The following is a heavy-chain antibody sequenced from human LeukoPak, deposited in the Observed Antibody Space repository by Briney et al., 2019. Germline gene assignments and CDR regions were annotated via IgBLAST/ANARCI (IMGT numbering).Heavy chain of an antibody. CDR3: ARSSGYLFDP. CDR2: IYYSATT. V-gene: IGHV4-39*01. Sequence: SQTLSLTCTVSGGSISSSSYYWGWIRQPPGKGLEWIGSIYYSATTYYNPSLKSRVSISVDTSKNQFSLKLSSVSAADTAVYYCARSSGYLFDPWGQGTLVTVSS. D-gene: IGHD3-22*01. J-gene: IGHJ5*02. CDR1: GGSISSSSYY.